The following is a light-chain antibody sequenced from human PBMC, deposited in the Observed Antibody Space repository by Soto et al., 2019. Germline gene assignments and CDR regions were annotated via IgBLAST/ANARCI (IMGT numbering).Light chain of an antibody. CDR3: QQYGSSPWT. V-gene: IGKV3-20*01. CDR2: GAS. Sequence: EIVLMQSPGTLSLSPGERATLSCRASQSVTSSYLAWYQQKPGQAPRLLIYGASSRATGIPDRFSGSGSETDFTFTISRLEPEDFAVYYCQQYGSSPWTFGQGTKLEIK. J-gene: IGKJ1*01. CDR1: QSVTSSY.